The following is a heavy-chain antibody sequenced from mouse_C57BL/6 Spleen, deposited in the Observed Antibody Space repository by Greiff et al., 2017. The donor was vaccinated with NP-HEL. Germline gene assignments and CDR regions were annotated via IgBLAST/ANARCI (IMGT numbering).Heavy chain of an antibody. CDR1: GFTFSSYA. V-gene: IGHV5-4*01. J-gene: IGHJ3*01. CDR2: ISDGGSYT. CDR3: ARDGMVTPFAY. Sequence: EVNVVESGGGLVKPGGSLKLSCAASGFTFSSYAMSWVRQTPEKRLEWVATISDGGSYTYYPDNVKGRFTISRDNAKNNLYLQMSHLKSEDTAMYYCARDGMVTPFAYWGQGTLVTVSA. D-gene: IGHD2-2*01.